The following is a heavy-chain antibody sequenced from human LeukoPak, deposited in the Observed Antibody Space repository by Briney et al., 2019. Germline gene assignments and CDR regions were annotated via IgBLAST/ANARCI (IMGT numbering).Heavy chain of an antibody. CDR1: GGSISSSNW. Sequence: PSETLSLTCAVSGGSISSSNWWSWVRQPPGKGLEWIGYIYHSGSTYYNPSLKSRVTISVDRSEDQFSLKLSSVTAADTAVYYCARDRKDIVVVPAAIWGQGTLVTVSS. D-gene: IGHD2-2*01. J-gene: IGHJ4*02. CDR3: ARDRKDIVVVPAAI. V-gene: IGHV4-4*02. CDR2: IYHSGST.